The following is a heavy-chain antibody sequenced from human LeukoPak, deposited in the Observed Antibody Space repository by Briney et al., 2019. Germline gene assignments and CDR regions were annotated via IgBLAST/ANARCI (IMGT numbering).Heavy chain of an antibody. Sequence: ASVKVSCKASGYTFTGYYMHWVRQAPGQGFEWMGWINPNSGGTNYAQKFQGRVTMTRDTSISTAYMELSRLRSDDTAVYYCARGVPDGIVGAIRFDYWGQGTLVTVSS. CDR3: ARGVPDGIVGAIRFDY. CDR2: INPNSGGT. CDR1: GYTFTGYY. V-gene: IGHV1-2*02. D-gene: IGHD1-26*01. J-gene: IGHJ4*02.